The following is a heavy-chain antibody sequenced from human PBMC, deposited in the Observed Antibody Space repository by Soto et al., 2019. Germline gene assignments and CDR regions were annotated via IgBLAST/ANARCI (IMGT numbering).Heavy chain of an antibody. D-gene: IGHD3-10*01. Sequence: EVQLLESGGGLVQPGGSLRLSCAASGFTFSSYAMSWVRQAPGKGLDWVSAISGSGGGTYYADSVKGRFTISRDNSKNTLYLQMNSLRAEDTAVYYCAKAKYGSGSYYNHMDVWGKGTTVTVSS. CDR1: GFTFSSYA. V-gene: IGHV3-23*01. CDR3: AKAKYGSGSYYNHMDV. CDR2: ISGSGGGT. J-gene: IGHJ6*03.